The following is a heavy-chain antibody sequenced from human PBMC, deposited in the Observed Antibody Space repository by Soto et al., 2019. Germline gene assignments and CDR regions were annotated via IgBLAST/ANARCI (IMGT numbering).Heavy chain of an antibody. D-gene: IGHD3-10*01. CDR1: GFTFSSYW. J-gene: IGHJ4*02. V-gene: IGHV3-7*01. Sequence: EVQLVESGGGLVQPGGSLRLSCAASGFTFSSYWMSWVRQAPGKGLEWVANIKQDGSEKYYVDSVKGRFTISRDNAKNSLYLQMNSLRAEDTAVYYCARSFGSGSKYYFDYWGQGTLVTVSS. CDR2: IKQDGSEK. CDR3: ARSFGSGSKYYFDY.